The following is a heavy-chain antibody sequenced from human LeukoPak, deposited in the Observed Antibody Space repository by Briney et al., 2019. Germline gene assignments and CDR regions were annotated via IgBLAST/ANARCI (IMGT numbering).Heavy chain of an antibody. J-gene: IGHJ4*02. Sequence: GRSLRLSCAASGFTYNICAMHWVRQAPGKGLEWVTTISYDGSNKYYADSVRGRFTISRDNSKNTLYLQTNSLRAEDTAVYYCVRGVGLYDSIGYFDYWGQGTLVTVSS. CDR1: GFTYNICA. V-gene: IGHV3-30-3*01. CDR2: ISYDGSNK. CDR3: VRGVGLYDSIGYFDY. D-gene: IGHD3-22*01.